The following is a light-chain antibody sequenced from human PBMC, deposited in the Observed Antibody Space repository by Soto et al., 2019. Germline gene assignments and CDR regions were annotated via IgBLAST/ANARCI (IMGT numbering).Light chain of an antibody. J-gene: IGKJ1*01. V-gene: IGKV1-5*01. CDR1: QSINNW. Sequence: DIQMTQSPSSLYASVGDRVTITCRASQSINNWLAWYQQKPGQAPKLLIYDASTLQSGVPSRFSGSGSGTEFTLTISSLQPDDSATYYCQQYTNYSPWTFGQGTKVDI. CDR2: DAS. CDR3: QQYTNYSPWT.